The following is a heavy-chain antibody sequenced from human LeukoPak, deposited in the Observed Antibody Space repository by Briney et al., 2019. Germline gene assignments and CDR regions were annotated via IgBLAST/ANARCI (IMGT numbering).Heavy chain of an antibody. Sequence: SETLSLTCAVYGGSFSGYYWSWIRQPPGKGLEWIGEINHSGSTNYNPSLKSRVTISVDTSKNQFSLKLSSVTAADTAVYYCARGRTKITIFGVVIMGWFGPWGQGTLVTVSS. CDR3: ARGRTKITIFGVVIMGWFGP. V-gene: IGHV4-34*01. CDR2: INHSGST. CDR1: GGSFSGYY. J-gene: IGHJ5*02. D-gene: IGHD3-3*01.